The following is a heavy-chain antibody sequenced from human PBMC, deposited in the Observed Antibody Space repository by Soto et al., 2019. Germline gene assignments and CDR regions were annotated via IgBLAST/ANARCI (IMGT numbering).Heavy chain of an antibody. Sequence: QVQVVQSGAEVNKPGASVKVSCKASGYTFRAYSMNWVRQAPGQRLEWMGWINGVNGNTEYSQTFQGRVTITRDTSASIAYMELSSLRPVDTAVYYCARGSNAGLDYWGQGTLVTVSS. CDR2: INGVNGNT. J-gene: IGHJ4*02. V-gene: IGHV1-3*01. CDR1: GYTFRAYS. D-gene: IGHD4-4*01. CDR3: ARGSNAGLDY.